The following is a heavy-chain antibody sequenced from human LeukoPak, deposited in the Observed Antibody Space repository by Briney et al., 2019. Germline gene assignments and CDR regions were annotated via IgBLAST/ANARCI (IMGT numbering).Heavy chain of an antibody. CDR1: GYTFTALY. J-gene: IGHJ4*02. CDR2: INPKSGGT. Sequence: ASVKVSCKTSGYTFTALYLHWVRQAPGQGPEWMGWINPKSGGTNYAENFQGRVTMTRDTSISTAYMELSGLISDDTAVYFCARANDGWMRYFDHWGQGTLVTVSS. V-gene: IGHV1-2*02. D-gene: IGHD1-1*01. CDR3: ARANDGWMRYFDH.